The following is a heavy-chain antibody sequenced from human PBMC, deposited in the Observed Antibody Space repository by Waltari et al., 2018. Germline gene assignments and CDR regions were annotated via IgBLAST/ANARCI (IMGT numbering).Heavy chain of an antibody. J-gene: IGHJ5*02. D-gene: IGHD2-21*02. V-gene: IGHV4-61*02. CDR1: GGSISSGSYY. CDR3: ARETVNWFDP. Sequence: QVQLQESGPGLVKPSQTLSLTCTVSGGSISSGSYYWSWIRQPAGKGLEWIGRIYTSGSTNYTPSLKSRVTISVDTSKNQFSLKLSSVTAADTAVYYCARETVNWFDPWGQGTLVTVSS. CDR2: IYTSGST.